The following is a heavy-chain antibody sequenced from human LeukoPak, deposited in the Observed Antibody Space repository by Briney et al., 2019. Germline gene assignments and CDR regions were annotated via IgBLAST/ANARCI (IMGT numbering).Heavy chain of an antibody. CDR3: ARYRRSGSYYNYFDY. Sequence: GGSLRLSCAASALTFSDYSMNWVRQAPGKGLEWISYISSNGSTIYYAASVKGRFTISRDSAKNSLYLQMNGLRAEDTAVYYCARYRRSGSYYNYFDYWGQGTLVTVSS. CDR2: ISSNGSTI. J-gene: IGHJ4*02. V-gene: IGHV3-48*01. CDR1: ALTFSDYS. D-gene: IGHD3-10*01.